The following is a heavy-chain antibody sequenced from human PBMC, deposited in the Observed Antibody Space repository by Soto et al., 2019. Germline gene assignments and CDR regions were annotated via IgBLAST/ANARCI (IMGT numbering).Heavy chain of an antibody. J-gene: IGHJ5*02. CDR2: IIPIFGTA. CDR1: GGTFSSYA. Sequence: GASVKVSCKASGGTFSSYAISWVRQAPGQGLEWMGGIIPIFGTANYAQKFQGRVTITADESTSTAYMELSSLRSEDTAVYYCARDRFTIFGVVAPSSNWFDPWGQGTLVTVLL. D-gene: IGHD3-3*01. CDR3: ARDRFTIFGVVAPSSNWFDP. V-gene: IGHV1-69*13.